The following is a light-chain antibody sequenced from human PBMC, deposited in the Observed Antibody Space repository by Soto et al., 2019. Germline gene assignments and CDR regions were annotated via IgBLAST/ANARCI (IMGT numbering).Light chain of an antibody. J-gene: IGLJ1*01. V-gene: IGLV2-14*01. CDR3: ISYTSDDVRYV. CDR2: EVS. Sequence: QSALTQPASVSGTPRQSLTLSCPGSNSDIGIYDFVSWYQHHPGRAPKLIVSEVSHRPSGVSNRFAGSKSGNTASLTISGLQSKDEADYYCISYTSDDVRYVFGTGTKLTVL. CDR1: NSDIGIYDF.